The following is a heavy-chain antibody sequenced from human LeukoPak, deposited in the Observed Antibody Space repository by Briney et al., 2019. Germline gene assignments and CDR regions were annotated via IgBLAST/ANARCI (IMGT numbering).Heavy chain of an antibody. J-gene: IGHJ4*02. D-gene: IGHD2-2*02. Sequence: PSETLSLTCAVSGGSISSSNWWSWVRQPPGKGLEWIGDVGHSGSADYNPSLKSRVTISVDTSKNQFSLKLSSVSAADTAVYYCARDRGAIRYWGQGTLVTVSS. CDR2: VGHSGSA. V-gene: IGHV4-4*02. CDR3: ARDRGAIRY. CDR1: GGSISSSNW.